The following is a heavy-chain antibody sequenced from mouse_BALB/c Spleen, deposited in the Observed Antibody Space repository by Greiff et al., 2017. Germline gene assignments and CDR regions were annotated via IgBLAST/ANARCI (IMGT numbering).Heavy chain of an antibody. D-gene: IGHD2-1*01. Sequence: EVKLMESGGGLVQPGGSLKLSCAASGFTFSSYGMSWVRQTPDKRLELVATINSNGGSTYYPDSVKGRFTISRDNAKNTLYLQMSSLKSEDTAMYYCARDGIYGNYEGYATDYWGQGTSVTVSS. J-gene: IGHJ4*01. V-gene: IGHV5-6-3*01. CDR3: ARDGIYGNYEGYATDY. CDR2: INSNGGST. CDR1: GFTFSSYG.